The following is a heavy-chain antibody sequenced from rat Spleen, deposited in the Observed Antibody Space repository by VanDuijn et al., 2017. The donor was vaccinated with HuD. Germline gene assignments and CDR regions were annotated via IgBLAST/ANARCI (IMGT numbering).Heavy chain of an antibody. V-gene: IGHV6-6*01. CDR1: GFTFSSAW. D-gene: IGHD4-3*01. CDR2: IKAKSNNYET. Sequence: EVQVLESGGGLVQPGNSLKLSCATSGFTFSSAWMYWYRQFPEKRLEWVARIKAKSNNYETDYTDSVKGRFTVSRDDSKRRIYLQMNNLKEEDTAIYYCATAYDSGNSDCWGQGVMVTVSS. J-gene: IGHJ2*01. CDR3: ATAYDSGNSDC.